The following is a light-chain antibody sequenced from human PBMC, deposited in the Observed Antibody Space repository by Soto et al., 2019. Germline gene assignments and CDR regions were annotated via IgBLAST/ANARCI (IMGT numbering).Light chain of an antibody. Sequence: QSALTQPASVSGSPGQSISISCTGTSSDVGAYDRVSWYQHHPGKAPKLLIYEVTNRPSGVSTRFSGSKSANTASLTISGLQPEDEASYYWASYTRVDSWVFGGGTKLTVL. CDR1: SSDVGAYDR. J-gene: IGLJ3*02. CDR2: EVT. V-gene: IGLV2-14*01. CDR3: ASYTRVDSWV.